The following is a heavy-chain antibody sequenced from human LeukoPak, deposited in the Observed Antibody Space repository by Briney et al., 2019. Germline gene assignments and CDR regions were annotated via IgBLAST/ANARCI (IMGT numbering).Heavy chain of an antibody. Sequence: PGGSLRLSCAASGFTFSSYWMSWVRQAPGKGLEWVANIKQDGSEKYYVDSVKGRFTISRDNAKNSLYLQMNSLRAEDTAVYYCARETFVIEQLVLSGYYYYYMDVWGKGTTVTVSS. CDR3: ARETFVIEQLVLSGYYYYYMDV. CDR2: IKQDGSEK. V-gene: IGHV3-7*01. D-gene: IGHD6-6*01. J-gene: IGHJ6*03. CDR1: GFTFSSYW.